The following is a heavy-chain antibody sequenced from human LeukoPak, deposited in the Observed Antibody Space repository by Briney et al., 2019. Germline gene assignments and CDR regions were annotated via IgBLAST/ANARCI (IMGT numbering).Heavy chain of an antibody. CDR1: GFTFSSYA. D-gene: IGHD2-2*01. J-gene: IGHJ4*02. CDR2: ISGSGGST. Sequence: PGGSLRLSCAASGFTFSSYAISWVRQAPGKGLEWVSAISGSGGSTYYADSVKGRFTISRDNSKNTLYLQMNSLRAEDTAVYYCAKDRVVVPAATFAYWGQGTLVTVPS. V-gene: IGHV3-23*01. CDR3: AKDRVVVPAATFAY.